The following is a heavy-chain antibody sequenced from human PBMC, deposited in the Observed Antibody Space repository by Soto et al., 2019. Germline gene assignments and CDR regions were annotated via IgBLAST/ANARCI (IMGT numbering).Heavy chain of an antibody. Sequence: QLQLQESGPGLVKPSETLSLTCTVSGGSISSSSYYWGWIRQPPGKGLEWIGSIYYSGSTYYNPYLRSPVTISVDTSKNQFSLKLSSVTAADTAVYYCACIFSGGYGYGFYYYGMDVWGQGTTVTVSS. D-gene: IGHD5-18*01. CDR1: GGSISSSSYY. V-gene: IGHV4-39*01. CDR3: ACIFSGGYGYGFYYYGMDV. CDR2: IYYSGST. J-gene: IGHJ6*02.